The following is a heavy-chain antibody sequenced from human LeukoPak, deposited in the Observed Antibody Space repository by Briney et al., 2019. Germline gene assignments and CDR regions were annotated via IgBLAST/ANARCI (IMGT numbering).Heavy chain of an antibody. J-gene: IGHJ3*02. CDR2: ISSISRYI. Sequence: GGCLRPSCAASGFTFSSYSMNWVRQAPGEGREWVSSISSISRYIYYADSVKGRFTISRDNAKNSLYLQMNSLRAEDTAVYYCARGMGLGYCSGGSCDAFDIWGQGTMVTVSS. V-gene: IGHV3-21*01. CDR3: ARGMGLGYCSGGSCDAFDI. CDR1: GFTFSSYS. D-gene: IGHD2-15*01.